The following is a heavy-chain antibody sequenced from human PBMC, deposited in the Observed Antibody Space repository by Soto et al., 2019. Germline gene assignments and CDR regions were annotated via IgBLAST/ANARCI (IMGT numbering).Heavy chain of an antibody. CDR1: GFTFSNYG. V-gene: IGHV3-48*01. J-gene: IGHJ4*02. CDR2: ISSSSSTI. CDR3: AKDKQQLAPYDY. Sequence: GGSLRLSCEASGFTFSNYGINWVRQAPGKGLEWVSHISSSSSTIYYAESVKGRFSISRDNSKNTLYLQMNSLRAEDTAVYYCAKDKQQLAPYDYWGQGTLVTVSS. D-gene: IGHD6-13*01.